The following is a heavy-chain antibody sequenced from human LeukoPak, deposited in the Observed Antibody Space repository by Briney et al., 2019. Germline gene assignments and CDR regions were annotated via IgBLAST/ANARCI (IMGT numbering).Heavy chain of an antibody. CDR1: GGSISSYY. J-gene: IGHJ4*02. D-gene: IGHD6-13*01. CDR2: IYYSGST. Sequence: SETLSLTCTVSGGSISSYYWSWIRQFPGKGLEWIGYIYYSGSTSYNPSLKSRVSISVDMSKNQLSLKLSSVTAADTAVYYCARQNYSSSLFDYWGQGTLVTVSS. V-gene: IGHV4-59*08. CDR3: ARQNYSSSLFDY.